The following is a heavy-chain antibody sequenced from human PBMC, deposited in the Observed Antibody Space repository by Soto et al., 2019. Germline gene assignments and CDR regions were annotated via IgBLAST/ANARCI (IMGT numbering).Heavy chain of an antibody. V-gene: IGHV4-39*01. Sequence: QLQLQESGPGLVKPSETLSLTCTVSGGSIRTNSHYWAWIRQPPGKGLEWIGSIHYDGRTYYNPPLKSRVTVSLDTSRNQFSLYLISVTAADTAVYYCARYVGNYGDWAFDSWGQGTMVTISS. D-gene: IGHD4-17*01. CDR2: IHYDGRT. CDR1: GGSIRTNSHY. CDR3: ARYVGNYGDWAFDS. J-gene: IGHJ4*02.